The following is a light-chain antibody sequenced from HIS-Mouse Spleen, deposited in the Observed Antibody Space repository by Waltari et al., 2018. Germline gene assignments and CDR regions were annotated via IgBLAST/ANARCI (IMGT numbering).Light chain of an antibody. Sequence: SYELTQPPSVSVSPGQTARITCSVDALPKKYPYWYQQKSGQAPVLVIYEDSKRPSGIPERFSGSSSGTMATLTISGAQVEDEADYYCYSTDSSGNHRRVFGGGTKLTVL. CDR2: EDS. CDR1: ALPKKY. CDR3: YSTDSSGNHRRV. V-gene: IGLV3-10*01. J-gene: IGLJ3*02.